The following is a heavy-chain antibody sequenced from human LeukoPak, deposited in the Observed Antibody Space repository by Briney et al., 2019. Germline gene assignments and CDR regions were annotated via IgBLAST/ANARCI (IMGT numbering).Heavy chain of an antibody. CDR2: IYSSGGGGST. CDR3: AKEQTRGHDFWSGYSTQSFDY. D-gene: IGHD3-3*01. Sequence: PGGSLRLSCAASGFNVTINYMSWVRQAPGKGLEWVSVIYSSGGGGSTYYADSVKGRFTISRDNSKNTLYLQINSLRAEDTAAYYCAKEQTRGHDFWSGYSTQSFDYWGQGTLVTVSS. V-gene: IGHV3-66*01. CDR1: GFNVTINY. J-gene: IGHJ4*02.